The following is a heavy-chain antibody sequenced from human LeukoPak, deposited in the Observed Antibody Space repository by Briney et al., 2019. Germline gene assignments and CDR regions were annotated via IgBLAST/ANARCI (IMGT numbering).Heavy chain of an antibody. CDR2: IYTSGST. CDR3: ARGARLGELSFTYYLDY. D-gene: IGHD3-16*02. Sequence: SETLSLTCTVSGGSISSYYWSWIRQPAGKGLEWIGRIYTSGSTNYNPSLKSRVTMSVDTSKNQFSLKLSSVTAADTAVYYCARGARLGELSFTYYLDYWGQGTLVTVSS. J-gene: IGHJ4*02. V-gene: IGHV4-4*07. CDR1: GGSISSYY.